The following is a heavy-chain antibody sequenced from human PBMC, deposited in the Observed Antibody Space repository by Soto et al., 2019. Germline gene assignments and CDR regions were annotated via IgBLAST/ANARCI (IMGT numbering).Heavy chain of an antibody. J-gene: IGHJ6*02. D-gene: IGHD1-26*01. Sequence: QVQLVESGGGVVQPGTSLRLSCAASGFTFKTHAMHWVRQAPGKGLEWMAVIAYAGTEKFYAESVKGRVTISRDNSKNALYLQINTLRNEDTAVYYCGKDVGDYVPYYYGVDVWGQGATVTVSS. CDR3: GKDVGDYVPYYYGVDV. CDR1: GFTFKTHA. CDR2: IAYAGTEK. V-gene: IGHV3-30*18.